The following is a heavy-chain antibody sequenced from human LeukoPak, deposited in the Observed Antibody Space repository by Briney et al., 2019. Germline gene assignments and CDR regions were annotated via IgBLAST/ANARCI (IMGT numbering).Heavy chain of an antibody. V-gene: IGHV1-18*01. CDR3: ARAELRYFDWPPGDY. J-gene: IGHJ4*02. CDR1: GYTFTSYG. D-gene: IGHD3-9*01. Sequence: ASVKVFCKASGYTFTSYGISWVRQAPGQGLEWMGWISAYNGNTNYAQKLQGRVTMTTDTSTSTAYMELRSLRSDDTAVYYCARAELRYFDWPPGDYWGQGTLVTVSS. CDR2: ISAYNGNT.